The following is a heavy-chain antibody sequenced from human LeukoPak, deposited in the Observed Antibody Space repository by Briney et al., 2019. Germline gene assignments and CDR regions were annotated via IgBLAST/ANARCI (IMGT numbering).Heavy chain of an antibody. CDR1: GGTFSSYA. V-gene: IGHV1-2*02. Sequence: ASVKVSCKASGGTFSSYAISWVRQAPGQGLEWVGWINPSSGRTNSAQKFQGRVTMTRDTSISTAYMELSSLRSDATAVYYCARAHVLRSSSRSFQHWGQGTLVSVAS. J-gene: IGHJ1*01. CDR2: INPSSGRT. CDR3: ARAHVLRSSSRSFQH. D-gene: IGHD6-13*01.